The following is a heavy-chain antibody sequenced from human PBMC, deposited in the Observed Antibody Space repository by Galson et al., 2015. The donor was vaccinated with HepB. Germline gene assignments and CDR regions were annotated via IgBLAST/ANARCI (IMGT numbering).Heavy chain of an antibody. V-gene: IGHV3-33*08. J-gene: IGHJ2*01. CDR2: IWYDGSNK. D-gene: IGHD3-9*01. CDR3: ARGESGYFDWWYFDL. CDR1: GFTFSSYG. Sequence: SLRLSCAASGFTFSSYGMHWVRQAPGKGLEWVAVIWYDGSNKYYADSVKGRFTISRDNSKNTPYLQMNSLRAEDTAVYYCARGESGYFDWWYFDLWGRGTLVTVSS.